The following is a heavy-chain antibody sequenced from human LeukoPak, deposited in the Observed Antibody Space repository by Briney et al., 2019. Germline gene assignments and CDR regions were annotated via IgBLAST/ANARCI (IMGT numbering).Heavy chain of an antibody. CDR2: ISAYNGNT. V-gene: IGHV1-18*01. CDR3: ATLTYYYDSSGPGGAFDI. D-gene: IGHD3-22*01. J-gene: IGHJ3*02. CDR1: GYTFTSYG. Sequence: ASVKVSCKASGYTFTSYGISWVRQAPGQGLEWMGWISAYNGNTNYAQKLQGRVTMTTDTSTSTAYMELRSLRSDDTAVYYCATLTYYYDSSGPGGAFDIWGQGTMVTVSS.